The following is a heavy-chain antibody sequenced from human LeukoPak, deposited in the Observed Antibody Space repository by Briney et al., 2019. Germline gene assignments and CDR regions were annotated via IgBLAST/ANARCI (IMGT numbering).Heavy chain of an antibody. CDR1: GYTFTNYY. CDR3: ARGLTIFGAVKDDFDI. Sequence: ASVKVSCKASGYTFTNYYINWVRQATGQGLEWMGWMDPNSDNTGYAQEFQGRVTITRNTSTSTSYMELTSLRSEDTAVYYCARGLTIFGAVKDDFDIWGQGTMVTVSS. V-gene: IGHV1-8*03. CDR2: MDPNSDNT. J-gene: IGHJ3*02. D-gene: IGHD3-3*01.